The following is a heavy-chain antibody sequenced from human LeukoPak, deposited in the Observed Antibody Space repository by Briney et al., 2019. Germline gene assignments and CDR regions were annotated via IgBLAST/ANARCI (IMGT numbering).Heavy chain of an antibody. D-gene: IGHD2-21*02. J-gene: IGHJ2*01. CDR2: IIPILGIA. Sequence: SVKVSCKASGGTFSSYTISWVRQAPGQGLEWMGRIIPILGIANYAQKFQGRVTITADKSTSTAYMELSSLRSEDTAVYYCARRQIKDITVTASYWYFDLWGRGTQVTVSS. CDR3: ARRQIKDITVTASYWYFDL. V-gene: IGHV1-69*02. CDR1: GGTFSSYT.